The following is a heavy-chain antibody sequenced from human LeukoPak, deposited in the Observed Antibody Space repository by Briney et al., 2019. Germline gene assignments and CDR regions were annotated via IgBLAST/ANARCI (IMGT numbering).Heavy chain of an antibody. CDR1: GYTFTGYY. CDR2: INPNSGGT. V-gene: IGHV1-2*02. CDR3: ARGGIYDSSGYYPYYFDY. D-gene: IGHD3-22*01. Sequence: GASVKVSCKASGYTFTGYYMHWVRQAPGQGLEWMGWINPNSGGTNYAQKFQGRVTMTRDTSISTAYVELSRLRSDDTAVYYCARGGIYDSSGYYPYYFDYWGQGTLVTVSS. J-gene: IGHJ4*02.